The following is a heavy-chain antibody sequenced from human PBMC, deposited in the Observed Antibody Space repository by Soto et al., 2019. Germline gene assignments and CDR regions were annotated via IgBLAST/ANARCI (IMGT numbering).Heavy chain of an antibody. D-gene: IGHD3-22*01. CDR1: GGSISSGGYY. V-gene: IGHV4-31*03. J-gene: IGHJ5*02. Sequence: QVQLQESGPGLVKPSQTLSLTCTVSGGSISSGGYYWSWIRQHPGKGLEWFGYIYYSGSTYYNPSLKSRVTISVDTPKNLCPRKLRSVTAADTAVYYCARAYVSGYYYPNWFDPWGQGTLVTVSS. CDR2: IYYSGST. CDR3: ARAYVSGYYYPNWFDP.